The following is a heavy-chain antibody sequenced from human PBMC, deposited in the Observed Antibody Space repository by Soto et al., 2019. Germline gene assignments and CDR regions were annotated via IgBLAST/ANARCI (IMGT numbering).Heavy chain of an antibody. V-gene: IGHV3-11*01. Sequence: PGGSLRLSCAASGFTFSHHYMTWIRQAQGKGLEWVSMISSDGTTTYYADSVKGRFTVSRDNATNSVYLQMTSLRAGDTAVYYCAGDAHYYASDFWGQGTLVTVSS. CDR2: ISSDGTTT. CDR3: AGDAHYYASDF. CDR1: GFTFSHHY. D-gene: IGHD3-10*01. J-gene: IGHJ4*02.